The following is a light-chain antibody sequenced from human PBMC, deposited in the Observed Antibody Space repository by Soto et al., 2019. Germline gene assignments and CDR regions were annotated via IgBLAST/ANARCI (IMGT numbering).Light chain of an antibody. J-gene: IGLJ1*01. CDR1: SSDIGGHHF. Sequence: QSFLTQPASVSGSPGQSITISCTGTSSDIGGHHFVSWYQQQSGKAPKLVIYEVTDRPSGVSDRFSGSKSGNTASLTISGLQPEDEADYYCSSYTSSSLYVFGTGTKVTVL. CDR2: EVT. CDR3: SSYTSSSLYV. V-gene: IGLV2-14*01.